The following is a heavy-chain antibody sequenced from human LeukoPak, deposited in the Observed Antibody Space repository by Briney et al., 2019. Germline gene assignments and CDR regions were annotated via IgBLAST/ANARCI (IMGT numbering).Heavy chain of an antibody. Sequence: SETLSLTCTVSGGSISSYYWSWIRQPPGKGLEWIGYIYYSGSTNYNPSLKSRVTISVDTSKNQFSLRLSSGTAADTAVYFCARDIYGAFDIWGQGTMVTVSS. CDR3: ARDIYGAFDI. CDR2: IYYSGST. J-gene: IGHJ3*02. CDR1: GGSISSYY. V-gene: IGHV4-59*01. D-gene: IGHD4-17*01.